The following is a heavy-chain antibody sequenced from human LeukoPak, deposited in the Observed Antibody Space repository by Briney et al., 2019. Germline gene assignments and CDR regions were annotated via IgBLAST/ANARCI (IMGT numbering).Heavy chain of an antibody. Sequence: GASVKVSCKASGGTFSSHAISWVRQAPGQGLEWMGGIIPIFGTANYAQKFQGRVTITADESTSTAYMELRSLRSDDTAVYYCATLLRLGELSLLNWGQGTLVTVSS. CDR1: GGTFSSHA. V-gene: IGHV1-69*13. D-gene: IGHD3-16*02. CDR3: ATLLRLGELSLLN. CDR2: IIPIFGTA. J-gene: IGHJ4*02.